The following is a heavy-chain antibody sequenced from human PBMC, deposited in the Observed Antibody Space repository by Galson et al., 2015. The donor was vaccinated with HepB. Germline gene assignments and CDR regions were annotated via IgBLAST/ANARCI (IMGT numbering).Heavy chain of an antibody. CDR2: ISWDGGST. Sequence: SLRLSCAVSGFTFDDHAMHWVRQAPGKGLEWVSLISWDGGSTYYADSVKGRFTISRDNSKNSLYLQMNSLRAEDTALYYCAKDSGQQQLALDYWGQGTLVTVSS. D-gene: IGHD6-13*01. V-gene: IGHV3-43D*03. CDR3: AKDSGQQQLALDY. J-gene: IGHJ4*02. CDR1: GFTFDDHA.